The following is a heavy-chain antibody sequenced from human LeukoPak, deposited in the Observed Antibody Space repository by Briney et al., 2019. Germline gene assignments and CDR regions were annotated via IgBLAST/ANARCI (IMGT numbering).Heavy chain of an antibody. D-gene: IGHD3-10*01. Sequence: PGGSLRLSCAASGFTSSNYWMSWVRQAPGKGLEWVANIKQDGSEKYYVDSVKGRFTISRDNAKNSLYLQMNSLRAEDTAVYYCAGGRGAYFEYWGQGTLVTVSS. CDR3: AGGRGAYFEY. CDR1: GFTSSNYW. J-gene: IGHJ4*02. CDR2: IKQDGSEK. V-gene: IGHV3-7*04.